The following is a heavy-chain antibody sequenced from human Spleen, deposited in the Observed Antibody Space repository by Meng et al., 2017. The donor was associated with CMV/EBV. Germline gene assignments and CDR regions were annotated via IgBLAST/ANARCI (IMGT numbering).Heavy chain of an antibody. CDR3: ATEPRNPLYGDYFNWFDP. CDR2: IYYSGST. J-gene: IGHJ5*02. Sequence: QVQLQGSGPGLVKPSQTLSLTCTVSGGSISSGDYYWSWIRQPPGKGLEWIGYIYYSGSTYYNPSLKSRVTISVDTSKNQFSLKLSSVTAADTAVYYCATEPRNPLYGDYFNWFDPWGQGTLVTVSS. V-gene: IGHV4-30-4*08. D-gene: IGHD4-17*01. CDR1: GGSISSGDYY.